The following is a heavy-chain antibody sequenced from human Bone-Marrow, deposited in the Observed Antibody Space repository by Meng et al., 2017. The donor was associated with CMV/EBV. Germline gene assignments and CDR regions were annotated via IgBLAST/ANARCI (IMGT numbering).Heavy chain of an antibody. V-gene: IGHV3-30*02. CDR1: GFTFSSYG. J-gene: IGHJ6*02. Sequence: GESLKISCAASGFTFSSYGMHWVRQAPGKGLEWVAFIQYDGSNKYYADSVKGRFTIPRDHSKNTLYLQMNSLKAEDKAVYYCAKGEDGMDVWGQGTTVTVSS. CDR3: AKGEDGMDV. CDR2: IQYDGSNK.